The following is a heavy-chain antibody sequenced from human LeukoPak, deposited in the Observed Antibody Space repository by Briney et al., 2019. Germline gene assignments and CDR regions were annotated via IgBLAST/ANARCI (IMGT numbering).Heavy chain of an antibody. D-gene: IGHD5-12*01. Sequence: GGSLRLSCAASGSTFSNSQAPGKGLEWVAVISFDGSNKYYADSVKGRFTISRDNSKNTLYLQMNSLRAEDTAVYYCARGPSGYHNTGGQGTLVTVSS. CDR2: ISFDGSNK. V-gene: IGHV3-30*03. J-gene: IGHJ4*02. CDR1: GSTFSNS. CDR3: ARGPSGYHNT.